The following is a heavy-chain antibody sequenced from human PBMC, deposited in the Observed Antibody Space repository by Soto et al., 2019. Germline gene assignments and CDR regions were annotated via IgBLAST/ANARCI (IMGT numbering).Heavy chain of an antibody. CDR3: ARGVIAAAGTDLLDY. J-gene: IGHJ4*02. Sequence: ASVKVSCKASGYTFTSYGISWVRQAPGQGLEWMGWISAYNGNTNYAQKLQGRVTMTTDTSTSTAYMELRSLRSDDTAVYYGARGVIAAAGTDLLDYWGQGTLVTVSS. V-gene: IGHV1-18*01. D-gene: IGHD6-13*01. CDR2: ISAYNGNT. CDR1: GYTFTSYG.